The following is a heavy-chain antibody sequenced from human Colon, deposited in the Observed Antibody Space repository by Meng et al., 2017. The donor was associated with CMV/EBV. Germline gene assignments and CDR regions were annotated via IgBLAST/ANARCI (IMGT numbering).Heavy chain of an antibody. CDR3: GTFGGDFDY. CDR2: INPYSGDT. J-gene: IGHJ4*02. D-gene: IGHD3-3*01. CDR1: GYTFTGYL. Sequence: QVHLMQSGAEMREPGASVKVSCKASGYTFTGYLIHWVRQAPGQGLEWMGWINPYSGDTIYAQKFEVGVTMTMDASITTAYLELSSLKSDDTAVYYCGTFGGDFDYWGQGTLVTVSS. V-gene: IGHV1-2*02.